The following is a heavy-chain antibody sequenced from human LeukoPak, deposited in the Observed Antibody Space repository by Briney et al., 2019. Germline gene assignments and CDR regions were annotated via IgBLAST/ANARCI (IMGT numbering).Heavy chain of an antibody. CDR3: AKGPQTYYDFWSGYSHYYFDY. V-gene: IGHV3-23*01. CDR2: ISGSGGST. Sequence: GGSPRLSCAASGFTFSSYAMSWVRQAPGKGLEWVSAISGSGGSTYYADSVKGRFTISRDNSKNTLYLQMNSLRAEDTAVYYCAKGPQTYYDFWSGYSHYYFDYWGQGTLVTVSS. J-gene: IGHJ4*02. D-gene: IGHD3-3*01. CDR1: GFTFSSYA.